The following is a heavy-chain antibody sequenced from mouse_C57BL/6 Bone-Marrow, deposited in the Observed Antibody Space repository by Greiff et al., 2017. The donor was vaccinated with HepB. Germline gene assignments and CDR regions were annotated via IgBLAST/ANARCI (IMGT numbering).Heavy chain of an antibody. CDR2: ISSGGSYT. CDR3: ARPYSNYSFAY. Sequence: VQLKESGGDLVKPGGSLKLSCAASGFTFSSYGMSWVRQTPDKRLEWVATISSGGSYTYYPDSVKGRFTISRDNAKNTLYLQMSSLKSEDTAMYYCARPYSNYSFAYWGQGTLVTVSA. CDR1: GFTFSSYG. D-gene: IGHD2-5*01. J-gene: IGHJ3*01. V-gene: IGHV5-6*01.